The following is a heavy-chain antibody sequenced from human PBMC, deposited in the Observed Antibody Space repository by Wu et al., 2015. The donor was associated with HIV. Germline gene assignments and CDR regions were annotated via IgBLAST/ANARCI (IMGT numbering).Heavy chain of an antibody. J-gene: IGHJ3*02. CDR3: ARDTQFSHTYCSSTSCYLDAFDY. Sequence: QVQLVQSGAEVKKPGASVKVSCKASGYTFTSYGISWVRQAPGQGLEWMGWISAYNGNTNYAQKLQGRVTMTTDTSTSTAYMELRSLRSDDTAVYYCARDTQFSHTYCSSTSCYLDAFDYLGPRDKWSTVSS. D-gene: IGHD2-2*01. CDR2: ISAYNGNT. V-gene: IGHV1-18*01. CDR1: GYTFTSYG.